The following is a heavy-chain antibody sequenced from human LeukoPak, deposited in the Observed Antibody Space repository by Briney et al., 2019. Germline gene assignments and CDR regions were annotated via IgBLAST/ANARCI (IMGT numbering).Heavy chain of an antibody. V-gene: IGHV1-8*03. CDR2: MNPNSGNT. D-gene: IGHD2-2*01. Sequence: ASVKVSCKASGYTFTSYDINWVRQATGQGLEWMGWMNPNSGNTGYAQKFQGRVTITRNTSISTAYMELSSLRSEDTAVYYCARSRIDCSSTSCHAFDIWGQGTMVTVSS. CDR3: ARSRIDCSSTSCHAFDI. CDR1: GYTFTSYD. J-gene: IGHJ3*02.